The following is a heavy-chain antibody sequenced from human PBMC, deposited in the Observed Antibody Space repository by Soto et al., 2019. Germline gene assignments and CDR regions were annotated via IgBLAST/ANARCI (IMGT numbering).Heavy chain of an antibody. J-gene: IGHJ4*02. Sequence: GGSLRLSCAASGFTFSNAWMNWVRQAPGKGLEWVGRIKSKTDGGTTDYAAPVKGRFTISRDDSKNTLYLQMNSLKTEDTAVYYSTTDVGSRSDSSSFYEYWGQGPLVTDSS. D-gene: IGHD3-22*01. CDR2: IKSKTDGGTT. CDR1: GFTFSNAW. CDR3: TTDVGSRSDSSSFYEY. V-gene: IGHV3-15*07.